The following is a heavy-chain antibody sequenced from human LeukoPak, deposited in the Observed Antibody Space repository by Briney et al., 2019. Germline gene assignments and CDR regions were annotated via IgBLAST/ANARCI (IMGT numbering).Heavy chain of an antibody. CDR1: GYRFTSYW. V-gene: IGHV5-51*03. CDR2: IDPGGSDT. J-gene: IGHJ3*02. Sequence: KPGESLKISCKGSGYRFTSYWIGWVRQMPGKSLEWMGIIDPGGSDTRYSPSFQGQVTISADKSISTAYLQWSSLKASDTAMYYCARGIGSSWYLDAFDIWGQGTMVTVSS. D-gene: IGHD6-13*01. CDR3: ARGIGSSWYLDAFDI.